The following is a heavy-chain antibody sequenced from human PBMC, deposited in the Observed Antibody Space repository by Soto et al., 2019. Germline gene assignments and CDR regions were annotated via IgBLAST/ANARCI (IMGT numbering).Heavy chain of an antibody. CDR2: ISAYNGNT. J-gene: IGHJ6*03. D-gene: IGHD2-15*01. V-gene: IGHV1-18*01. CDR1: GYTFTSYG. CDR3: ARVSRSEVCFVVVVAATKYYYYYYMDV. Sequence: GASVKVSCKASGYTFTSYGISWVRQAPGQGLEWMGWISAYNGNTNYAQKLQGRVTMTTDTSTSTAYMELRSLRSDDTAVYYCARVSRSEVCFVVVVAATKYYYYYYMDVWGKGTTVTVSS.